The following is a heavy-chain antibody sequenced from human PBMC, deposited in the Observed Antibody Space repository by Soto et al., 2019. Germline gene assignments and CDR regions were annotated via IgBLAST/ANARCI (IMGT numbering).Heavy chain of an antibody. Sequence: GGSLRLSCAASGFTFSSYAMSWVRQAPGKGLEWVSAISGSGGTTYYADSVKGRFTISRDNSKNTLYLQINSIRAEDTAVYYCAKGPVETHFGVVITPFDYWGQGTLVTVSS. CDR3: AKGPVETHFGVVITPFDY. V-gene: IGHV3-23*01. D-gene: IGHD3-3*01. CDR1: GFTFSSYA. J-gene: IGHJ4*02. CDR2: ISGSGGTT.